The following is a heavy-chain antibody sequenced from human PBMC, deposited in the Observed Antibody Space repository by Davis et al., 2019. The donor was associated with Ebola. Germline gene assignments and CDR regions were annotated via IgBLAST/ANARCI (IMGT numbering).Heavy chain of an antibody. Sequence: MPSETLSLTCTVPGGSISSYYWSWIRQPPGKGLEWIGYIYYSGSTNYSPSLKSRVTISVDTSKNQFSLKLSSVTAADTAVYYCARSARNDVVGYWGQGTLVTVSS. CDR1: GGSISSYY. CDR2: IYYSGST. V-gene: IGHV4-59*01. J-gene: IGHJ4*02. D-gene: IGHD1-1*01. CDR3: ARSARNDVVGY.